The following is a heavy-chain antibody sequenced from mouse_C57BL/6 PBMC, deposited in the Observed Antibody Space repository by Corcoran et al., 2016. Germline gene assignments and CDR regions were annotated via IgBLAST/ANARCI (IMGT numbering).Heavy chain of an antibody. CDR2: INPNNGGT. V-gene: IGHV1-18*01. Sequence: EVQLQQSGPELVKPGASVKIPCKASGYTFTDYNMDWVKQSHGKSLEWIGDINPNNGGTSYNQKFKGKATLTVDKSSSTAYMELRSLTSEDSAVYYCARYSYYVDYWGQGTTLTVSS. J-gene: IGHJ2*01. CDR1: GYTFTDYN. CDR3: ARYSYYVDY.